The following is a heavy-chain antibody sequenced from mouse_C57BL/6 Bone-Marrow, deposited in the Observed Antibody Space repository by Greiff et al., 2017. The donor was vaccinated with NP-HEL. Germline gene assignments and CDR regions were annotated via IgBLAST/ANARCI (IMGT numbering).Heavy chain of an antibody. CDR2: IYPRSGNT. D-gene: IGHD2-2*01. J-gene: IGHJ3*01. CDR1: GYTFTSYG. V-gene: IGHV1-81*01. CDR3: AREGVYGSWFAY. Sequence: VKLVESGAELARPGASVKLSCKASGYTFTSYGISWVKQRTGQGLEWIGEIYPRSGNTYYNEKFKGKATLTADKSSSTAYMELRSLTSEDSAVYFCAREGVYGSWFAYWGQGTLVTVSA.